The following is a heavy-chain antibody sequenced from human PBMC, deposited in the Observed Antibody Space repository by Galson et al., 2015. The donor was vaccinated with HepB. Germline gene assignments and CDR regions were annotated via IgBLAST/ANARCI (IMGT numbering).Heavy chain of an antibody. J-gene: IGHJ6*02. CDR2: TYYRSKWYN. Sequence: CAISGDSVSTNIVAWNWIRQSPSRGLEWLGRTYYRSKWYNDYAVSVQSRITINPDTSRNQFSLQLNSVTPEDTGEYYCTRVRHLARGMDVWGQGTTVTVSS. CDR1: GDSVSTNIVA. CDR3: TRVRHLARGMDV. V-gene: IGHV6-1*01. D-gene: IGHD5-12*01.